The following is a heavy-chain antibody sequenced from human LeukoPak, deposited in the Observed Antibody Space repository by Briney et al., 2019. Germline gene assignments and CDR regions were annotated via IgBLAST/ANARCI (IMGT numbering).Heavy chain of an antibody. CDR2: ISFSGGST. CDR3: ARDEGVSFDY. V-gene: IGHV3-23*01. Sequence: GGSLRLSCAASGFTFSGSAMSWVRQAPGKGLEWVSLISFSGGSTYYADSVKGRFTISRDNSKDTLYLQMNDLRAEDTAMYYCARDEGVSFDYWGQGTLVTVSS. J-gene: IGHJ4*02. CDR1: GFTFSGSA.